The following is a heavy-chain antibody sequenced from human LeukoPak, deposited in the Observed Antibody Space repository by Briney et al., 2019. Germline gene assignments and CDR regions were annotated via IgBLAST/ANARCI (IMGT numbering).Heavy chain of an antibody. CDR2: IGSGGYT. D-gene: IGHD2/OR15-2a*01. CDR1: GFILINYD. J-gene: IGHJ4*02. Sequence: PGGSLRLSCAASGFILINYDVTWVRQTPGKGLEYVSSIGSGGYTFSAGSVRGRFSIYRDDSHNTVYLQMNSLRAEDTAIYFCAKKLPTVSAYFVLWGQGALVTVSS. CDR3: AKKLPTVSAYFVL. V-gene: IGHV3-23*01.